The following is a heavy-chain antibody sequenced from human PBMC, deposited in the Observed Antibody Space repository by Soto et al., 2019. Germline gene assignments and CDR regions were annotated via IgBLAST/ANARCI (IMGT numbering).Heavy chain of an antibody. CDR3: AKSGSGYDLDYYYYYMDV. J-gene: IGHJ6*03. V-gene: IGHV3-23*01. CDR1: GFTFSSYA. D-gene: IGHD5-12*01. Sequence: GGSLRLSCAASGFTFSSYAMSWVRQKTGKGLEWVSAISGSGGSTYYADSVKGRFTISRDNSKNTLYLQMNSLRAEDTAVYYCAKSGSGYDLDYYYYYMDVWGKGTTVTVSS. CDR2: ISGSGGST.